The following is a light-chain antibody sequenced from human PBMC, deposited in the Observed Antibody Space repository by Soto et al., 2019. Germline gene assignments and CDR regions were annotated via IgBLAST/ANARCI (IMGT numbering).Light chain of an antibody. CDR2: EVR. CDR1: NTDVGGYNY. J-gene: IGLJ6*01. Sequence: QSALTQPASVSGSPGQSITVSSTGTNTDVGGYNYVSWYQHRPGKAPRLMIYEVRNRLSGVSNRFSGSKSGNTASLTISGLQSEDEADYYCTSYTPTGALVFGSGTKLTVL. CDR3: TSYTPTGALV. V-gene: IGLV2-14*01.